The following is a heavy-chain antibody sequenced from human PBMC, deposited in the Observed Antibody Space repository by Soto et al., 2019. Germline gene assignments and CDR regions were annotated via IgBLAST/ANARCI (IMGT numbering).Heavy chain of an antibody. Sequence: PGGSLRLSCAASGFTFSSYGMHWVRQAPGKGLEWVAVISYDGSNKYYADSVKGRFTISRDNSKNTLYLQMNSLRAEDTAVYYCAKDEGGDYYYYGMDVWGQGTTVTVSS. D-gene: IGHD3-16*01. CDR1: GFTFSSYG. J-gene: IGHJ6*02. CDR3: AKDEGGDYYYYGMDV. CDR2: ISYDGSNK. V-gene: IGHV3-30*18.